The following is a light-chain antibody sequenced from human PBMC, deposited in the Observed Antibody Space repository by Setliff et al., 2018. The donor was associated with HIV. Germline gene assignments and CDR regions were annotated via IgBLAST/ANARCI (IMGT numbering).Light chain of an antibody. J-gene: IGKJ4*01. CDR3: HQRSNWPPRDT. CDR2: DAS. V-gene: IGKV3-11*01. CDR1: QNINNY. Sequence: EIVLTQSPATLSLSPGDRATLSCRASQNINNYLAWYQQKPGQAPRLLTYDASNRATDIPARFSGSGSGTDFTLTISSLEPEDFAIYYCHQRSNWPPRDTVGGGTKVDIK.